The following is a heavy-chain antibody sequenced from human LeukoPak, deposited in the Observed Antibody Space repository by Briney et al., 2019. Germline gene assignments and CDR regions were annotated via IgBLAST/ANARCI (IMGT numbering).Heavy chain of an antibody. CDR1: GFTFISYA. J-gene: IGHJ4*02. CDR3: AKDLYYYNSGSYL. Sequence: GGSLRLSCAASGFTFISYAMSWVRQAPGKGLEWVSTISGGGGGTFYADSVKGRFTISRDNSKNTLYLQMNSLRAEDTAIYYCAKDLYYYNSGSYLWGQGTLVTVSS. CDR2: ISGGGGGT. V-gene: IGHV3-23*01. D-gene: IGHD3-10*01.